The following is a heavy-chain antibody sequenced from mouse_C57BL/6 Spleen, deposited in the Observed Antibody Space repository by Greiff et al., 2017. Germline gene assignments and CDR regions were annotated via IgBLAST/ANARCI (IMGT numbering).Heavy chain of an antibody. CDR3: DRSGFGY. J-gene: IGHJ3*01. V-gene: IGHV1-69*01. Sequence: QVQLQQPGAELVMPGASVKMSCKASGYTFTSYWMHWVKQRPGQGLEWIGEIDPSDSSTNYNQKFKGKSTLTVDKSSSTAYMQLSSLTSEDSAVYYCDRSGFGYWGQGTLVTVSA. CDR2: IDPSDSST. CDR1: GYTFTSYW.